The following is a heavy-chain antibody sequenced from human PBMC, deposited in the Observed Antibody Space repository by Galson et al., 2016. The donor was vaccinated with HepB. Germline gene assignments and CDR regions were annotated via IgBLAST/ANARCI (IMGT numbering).Heavy chain of an antibody. Sequence: CAASGFTFSSYAMSWVRQAPGSGLEWVSSIRGSGGTTHYANSVKGRFTISRDDSKNTLYLQMNSLRAEDTAVYYCANHRTTGYSSGWGGAFDIWGQGTMVTVSS. D-gene: IGHD6-19*01. J-gene: IGHJ3*02. CDR2: IRGSGGTT. V-gene: IGHV3-23*01. CDR3: ANHRTTGYSSGWGGAFDI. CDR1: GFTFSSYA.